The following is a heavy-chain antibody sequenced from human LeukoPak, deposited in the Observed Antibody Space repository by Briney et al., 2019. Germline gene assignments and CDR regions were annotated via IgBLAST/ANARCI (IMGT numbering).Heavy chain of an antibody. J-gene: IGHJ4*02. V-gene: IGHV3-53*01. CDR1: GFTVIDNY. CDR2: IYSGGST. D-gene: IGHD6-13*01. Sequence: PGGSLRLSCAASGFTVIDNYMSWVRQAPGKGLEWVSGIYSGGSTYYADSVKGRFTISRDNSKNTVYLQMNSLRAEDTAVYYCARVWYSTYFDSWGQGTLVTVSS. CDR3: ARVWYSTYFDS.